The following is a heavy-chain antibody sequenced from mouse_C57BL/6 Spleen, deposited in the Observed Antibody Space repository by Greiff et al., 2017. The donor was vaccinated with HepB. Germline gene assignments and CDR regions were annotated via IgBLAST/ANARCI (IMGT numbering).Heavy chain of an antibody. D-gene: IGHD1-1*01. CDR2: INPYNGGT. CDR1: GYTFTDYY. J-gene: IGHJ2*01. CDR3: ARARVGDY. V-gene: IGHV1-19*01. Sequence: VQLKQSGPVLVKPGASVKMSCKASGYTFTDYYMNWVKQSHGKSLEWIGVINPYNGGTSYNQKFKGKATLTVDKSSSTAYMKLNSLTSEDSAVYYCARARVGDYWGQGTTLTVSS.